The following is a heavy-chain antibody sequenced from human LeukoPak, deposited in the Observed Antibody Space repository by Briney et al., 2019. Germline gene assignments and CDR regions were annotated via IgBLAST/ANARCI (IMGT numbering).Heavy chain of an antibody. J-gene: IGHJ4*02. CDR3: ARDRDYAFDY. CDR2: IYYSGST. CDR1: GGSISSGDYY. Sequence: SETLSLTCTVSGGSISSGDYYWSWIRQPPGKGLEWIGYIYYSGSTYYNSSLKSRVTISVDTSKNQFSLKLSSVTAADTAVYYCARDRDYAFDYWGQGTLATVSS. V-gene: IGHV4-30-4*01. D-gene: IGHD4/OR15-4a*01.